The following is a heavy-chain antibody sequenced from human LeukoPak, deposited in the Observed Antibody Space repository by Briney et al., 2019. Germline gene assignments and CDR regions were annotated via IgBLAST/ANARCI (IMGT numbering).Heavy chain of an antibody. D-gene: IGHD2-2*01. Sequence: SETLSLTCAVYGGSFSGYYWSWIRQPPGKGLEWIGEINRSGSTNYHPSLKSRVTISVDTSKNQFSLKLSSVTAADTAVYYCARGLPAYCSSTSCYANDYWGQGTLVTVSS. J-gene: IGHJ4*02. CDR1: GGSFSGYY. CDR3: ARGLPAYCSSTSCYANDY. V-gene: IGHV4-34*01. CDR2: INRSGST.